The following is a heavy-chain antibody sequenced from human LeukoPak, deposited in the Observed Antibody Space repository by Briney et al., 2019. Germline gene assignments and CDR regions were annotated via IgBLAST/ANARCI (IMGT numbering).Heavy chain of an antibody. J-gene: IGHJ6*04. Sequence: GGSLRLSCAASGFTFSDYYMYWIRQAPGKGLEWVSYSSSSGSTTYYADSVKGRFTISRDNAKNSLYLQMNGLRAEDTAVYYCAELGITMIGGVWGKGTTVTISS. CDR3: AELGITMIGGV. V-gene: IGHV3-11*04. CDR2: SSSSGSTT. CDR1: GFTFSDYY. D-gene: IGHD3-10*02.